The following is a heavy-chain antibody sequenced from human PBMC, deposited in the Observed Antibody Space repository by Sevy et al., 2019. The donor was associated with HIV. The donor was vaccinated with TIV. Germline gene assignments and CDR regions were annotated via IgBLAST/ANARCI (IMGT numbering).Heavy chain of an antibody. J-gene: IGHJ6*03. CDR2: IDPSTGDT. CDR3: ASGGSTCYIYSYYIDV. D-gene: IGHD6-6*01. CDR1: GFTFTGYK. Sequence: ASVKVSCKASGFTFTGYKIYWVRQAPGQGLEWMGWIDPSTGDTNYPRNFKGRVTMTRDTYINTAYIGLSRLISDDTAVYYCASGGSTCYIYSYYIDVWGKGTTVTVSS. V-gene: IGHV1-2*02.